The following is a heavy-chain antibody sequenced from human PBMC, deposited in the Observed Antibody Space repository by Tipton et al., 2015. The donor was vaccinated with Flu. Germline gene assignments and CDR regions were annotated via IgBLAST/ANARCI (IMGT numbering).Heavy chain of an antibody. J-gene: IGHJ4*02. CDR2: ITPGGGST. Sequence: QLVQSGAVVKKPGASVKVSCKSSGYTFTHYHMHWVRQAPGQGLEWMGIITPGGGSTFYAPKFQDRVTMTRDSSTLTDYMELSSLTSEDTAVYYCARGSYGDLIDYWGQGSLVTVSS. D-gene: IGHD5-18*01. CDR3: ARGSYGDLIDY. CDR1: GYTFTHYH. V-gene: IGHV1-46*03.